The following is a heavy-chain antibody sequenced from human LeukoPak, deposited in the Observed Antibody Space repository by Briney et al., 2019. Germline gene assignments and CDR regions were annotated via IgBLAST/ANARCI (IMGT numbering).Heavy chain of an antibody. J-gene: IGHJ3*02. CDR2: ISGSGVNT. CDR1: GFTFTTYI. V-gene: IGHV3-23*01. Sequence: PGGSLRLSCAASGFTFTTYIMSWVRQAPGKGLEWVSTISGSGVNTHYADSVKGRFTISRDNSNYTLSLQMDSLRAEDTAVYYCAKADDIHAFDIWGQGTLVTVSS. CDR3: AKADDIHAFDI. D-gene: IGHD2-15*01.